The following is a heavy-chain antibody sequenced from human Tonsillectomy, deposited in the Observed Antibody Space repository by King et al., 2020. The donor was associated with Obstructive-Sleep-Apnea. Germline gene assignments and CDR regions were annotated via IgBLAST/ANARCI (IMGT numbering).Heavy chain of an antibody. D-gene: IGHD3-9*01. CDR2: INHSGST. J-gene: IGHJ5*02. Sequence: VQLQQWGAGLLKPSETLSLTCAVYGGSFSGFYWSWSRPPPGKGLEWVGEINHSGSTNYNPSLKSRVTKSVDTSKNQFSLKLGSVTAADTAVYYCAREVLRYFDWPNWFDPWGQGTLVTVSS. V-gene: IGHV4-34*01. CDR1: GGSFSGFY. CDR3: AREVLRYFDWPNWFDP.